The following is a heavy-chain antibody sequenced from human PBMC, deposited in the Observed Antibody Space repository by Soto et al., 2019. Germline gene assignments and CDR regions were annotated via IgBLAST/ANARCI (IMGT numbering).Heavy chain of an antibody. D-gene: IGHD2-15*01. CDR2: TYYRSKWYN. V-gene: IGHV6-1*01. CDR1: GDSVSSNSAA. J-gene: IGHJ4*02. Sequence: SQTTSLTCSASGDSVSSNSAAWNWSRQPPSRGLEWLGRTYYRSKWYNHYAKSVKSRITINPDTSKNQFSIQLNSVTPDDTSVKYCTRRWTRKLYFYYWGQGTLVTVSS. CDR3: TRRWTRKLYFYY.